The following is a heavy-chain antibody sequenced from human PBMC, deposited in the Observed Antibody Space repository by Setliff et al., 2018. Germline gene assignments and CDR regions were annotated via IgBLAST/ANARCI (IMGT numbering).Heavy chain of an antibody. CDR1: GGSISSISYY. Sequence: SETLSLTCTVPGGSISSISYYWGWIRQPPGKGLEWIGSINYSGITYYSPSLKSRVIVSVDTSKNQFSLKLSSVTAADTAVYYCARLPGYCNGGNCYGYYTFDIWGQGTMVTVSS. V-gene: IGHV4-39*01. D-gene: IGHD2-15*01. CDR2: INYSGIT. J-gene: IGHJ3*02. CDR3: ARLPGYCNGGNCYGYYTFDI.